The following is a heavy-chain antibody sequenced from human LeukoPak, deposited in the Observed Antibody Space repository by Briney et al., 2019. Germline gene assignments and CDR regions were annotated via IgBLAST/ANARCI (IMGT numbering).Heavy chain of an antibody. Sequence: PGESLKISCKGSGYSFTSYWIGWVRQMPGKGLEWMGIIYPGDSDTRYSPSFQGQVTISADKSISTAYLRWSSLKASDTAMYYCASHTMVRGVIGAFDIWGQGTMVTVSS. CDR2: IYPGDSDT. J-gene: IGHJ3*02. V-gene: IGHV5-51*01. CDR3: ASHTMVRGVIGAFDI. D-gene: IGHD3-10*01. CDR1: GYSFTSYW.